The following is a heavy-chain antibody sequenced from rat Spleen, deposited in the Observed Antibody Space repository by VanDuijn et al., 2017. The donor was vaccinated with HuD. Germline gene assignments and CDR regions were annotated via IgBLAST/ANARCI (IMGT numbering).Heavy chain of an antibody. J-gene: IGHJ3*01. CDR1: GFTFSDYS. CDR2: IIYDGSGT. Sequence: EVRLVESGGGLVQPGRSLKLSCAASGFTFSDYSMAWVRQAPKKGPEWVATIIYDGSGTYYRDSVRGRFTISRDNAKSTLYLQMGSLRSEDTATYYCARVGTRVSRFAYWGQGTLVTVSS. CDR3: ARVGTRVSRFAY. D-gene: IGHD1-4*01. V-gene: IGHV5-7*01.